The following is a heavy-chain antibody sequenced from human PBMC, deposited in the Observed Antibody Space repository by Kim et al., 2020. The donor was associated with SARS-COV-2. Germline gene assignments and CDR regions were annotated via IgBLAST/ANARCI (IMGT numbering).Heavy chain of an antibody. CDR1: GGSISSYY. V-gene: IGHV4-59*01. CDR3: ARERGQDYDSSGYSFDY. CDR2: IYYSGST. Sequence: SETLSLTCTVSGGSISSYYWSWIRQPPGKGLEWIGYIYYSGSTNYNPSLKSRVTISVDTSKNQFSLKLSSVTAADTAVYYCARERGQDYDSSGYSFDYWGQGTLVTVSS. J-gene: IGHJ4*02. D-gene: IGHD3-22*01.